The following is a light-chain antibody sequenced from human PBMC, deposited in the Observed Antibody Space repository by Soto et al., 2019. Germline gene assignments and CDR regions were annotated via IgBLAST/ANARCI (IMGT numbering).Light chain of an antibody. Sequence: QSVLTQPPSVSGTPGQTVVISCSGSSSNIGATYDVNWYRQIPGTAPKLLIYGNHNRPSGVPERFSGSKTGTSATLAITGRQAEDEADYYCQSYDGRLSRYVFGTGTKVTVL. J-gene: IGLJ1*01. CDR1: SSNIGATYD. CDR3: QSYDGRLSRYV. CDR2: GNH. V-gene: IGLV1-40*01.